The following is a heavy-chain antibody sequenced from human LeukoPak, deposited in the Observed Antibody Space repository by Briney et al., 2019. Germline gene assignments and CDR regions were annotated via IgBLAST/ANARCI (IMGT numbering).Heavy chain of an antibody. CDR3: AKDATASPYFHWFDN. CDR1: GFTFGSYA. Sequence: GGSLRLSCAASGFTFGSYAMNWVRQAPGKGLEWVAGISSGDRTFHAESVKGRFTISRDKSKDTLYPQMNSLRAEDTAVYYCAKDATASPYFHWFDNWGQGTQVIVSS. CDR2: ISSGDRT. J-gene: IGHJ4*02. V-gene: IGHV3-23*01. D-gene: IGHD3-9*01.